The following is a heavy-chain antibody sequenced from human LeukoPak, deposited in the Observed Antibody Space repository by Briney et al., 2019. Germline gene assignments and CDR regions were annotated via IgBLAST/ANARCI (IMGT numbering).Heavy chain of an antibody. J-gene: IGHJ6*02. CDR2: IYHSGST. CDR1: GGSISSGGYS. CDR3: ARGGIYSSGRTRFFHGMDV. V-gene: IGHV4-30-2*01. Sequence: NPSQTLSLTCAVSGGSISSGGYSWSWIRQPPGKGLEWIGYIYHSGSTYYNPSLKSRVAISVDRSKNQFSLKLSSVTAADTAVYYCARGGIYSSGRTRFFHGMDVWGQGTTVTVSS. D-gene: IGHD3-22*01.